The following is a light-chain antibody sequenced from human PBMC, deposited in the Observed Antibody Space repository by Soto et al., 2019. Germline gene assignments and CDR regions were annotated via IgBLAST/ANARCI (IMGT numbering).Light chain of an antibody. CDR2: DVT. CDR1: SSNVAKYNY. J-gene: IGLJ2*01. CDR3: CSYAGTYTFL. Sequence: QSVLTQPRAVSGSPGQSVTLSCTGTSSNVAKYNYVSWYQQHPGKAPKLMIYDVTKRPSGVPDRFSGSKSGNTASLTISGLQADDEADYYCCSYAGTYTFLFGGGTKVTGL. V-gene: IGLV2-11*01.